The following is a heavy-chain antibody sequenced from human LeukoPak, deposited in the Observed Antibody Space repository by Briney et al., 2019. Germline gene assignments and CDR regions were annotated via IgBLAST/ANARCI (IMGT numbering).Heavy chain of an antibody. CDR2: IRQEGRDT. CDR1: GFPFSSHG. Sequence: PGGSLRLSCAASGFPFSSHGMHWARQAPGEGLEWVAYIRQEGRDTYYADSVKGRFSISRDDSKYTVNLEMNSLRTEDMAVYYCARARRDGFFEFLDYWGQGTLVTVSS. CDR3: ARARRDGFFEFLDY. D-gene: IGHD5-24*01. V-gene: IGHV3-30*02. J-gene: IGHJ4*02.